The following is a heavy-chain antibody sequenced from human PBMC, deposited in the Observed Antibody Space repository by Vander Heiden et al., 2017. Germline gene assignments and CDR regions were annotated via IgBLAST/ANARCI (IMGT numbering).Heavy chain of an antibody. Sequence: QLHLQESGPGLVKPSETLSLTCTVPGGSISSSSYYWGWISQPPGKGLEWIGSIYYSGSTYYNPSLKSRVTISVDTSKNQFSLKLSSVTAADTAVYYCARQKTYYDFWSGYYTPGDFDYWGQGTLVTVSS. CDR3: ARQKTYYDFWSGYYTPGDFDY. V-gene: IGHV4-39*01. CDR2: IYYSGST. J-gene: IGHJ4*02. CDR1: GGSISSSSYY. D-gene: IGHD3-3*01.